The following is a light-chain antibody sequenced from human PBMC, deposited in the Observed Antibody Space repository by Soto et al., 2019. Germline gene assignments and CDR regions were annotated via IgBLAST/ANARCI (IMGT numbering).Light chain of an antibody. CDR3: QQRTNWLT. CDR1: QNVSTY. V-gene: IGKV3-11*01. CDR2: DAS. J-gene: IGKJ3*01. Sequence: EIVLTQSPATLSLSPGERAILSCRASQNVSTYLAWYQQKPGQAPRLLIYDASNRATGIPARFSGSGSGTDFTLTISSLEPEDFAVYYCQQRTNWLTFGPGTKVDIK.